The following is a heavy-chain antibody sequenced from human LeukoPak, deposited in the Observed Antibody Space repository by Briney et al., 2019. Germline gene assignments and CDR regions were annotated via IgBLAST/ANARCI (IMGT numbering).Heavy chain of an antibody. CDR3: ARRPVATIKGYFDS. CDR2: ISTDGNYK. J-gene: IGHJ4*02. Sequence: GGSLRLSCAASGFTFSNYAIYWVRQAPGKGLEWVSVISTDGNYKYYADSVKGRFAASRDNSKNMLYLQMNSLRADDTAVYYCARRPVATIKGYFDSWGQGTLVTVSS. V-gene: IGHV3-30*09. CDR1: GFTFSNYA. D-gene: IGHD5-24*01.